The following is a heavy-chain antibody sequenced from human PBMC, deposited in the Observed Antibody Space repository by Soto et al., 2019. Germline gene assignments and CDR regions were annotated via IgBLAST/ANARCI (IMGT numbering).Heavy chain of an antibody. CDR1: GFTFNNYW. D-gene: IGHD2-15*01. CDR2: IKRDGSDK. V-gene: IGHV3-7*01. J-gene: IGHJ4*02. CDR3: ARGSCSGGTCYAIFFDN. Sequence: GGSLSLSCVASGFTFNNYWMSWVRQAPGQGLEWVANIKRDGSDKYYVDSVKGRFTISRDNAKNSLYLQMNSLRAEDTAVYYCARGSCSGGTCYAIFFDNWGQGTLVTVSS.